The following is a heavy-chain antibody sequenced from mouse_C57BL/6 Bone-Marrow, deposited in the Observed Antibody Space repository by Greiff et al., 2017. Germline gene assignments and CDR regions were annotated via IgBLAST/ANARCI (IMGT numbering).Heavy chain of an antibody. CDR3: SSLITTVVALGDY. J-gene: IGHJ4*01. Sequence: VQLKESGGDLVKPGGSLKLSCAASGFTFSSYGMSWVRQTPDKRLEWVATISSGGSYTEYPDSVKGRFTLSRDNAKNTLYLQMSSLKSEDTAMYYLSSLITTVVALGDYWGQGTSVTVSS. CDR1: GFTFSSYG. D-gene: IGHD1-1*01. CDR2: ISSGGSYT. V-gene: IGHV5-6*01.